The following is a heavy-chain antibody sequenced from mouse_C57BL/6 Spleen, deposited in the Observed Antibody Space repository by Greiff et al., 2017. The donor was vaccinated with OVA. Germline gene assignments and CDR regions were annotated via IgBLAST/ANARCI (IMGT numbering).Heavy chain of an antibody. V-gene: IGHV1-52*01. Sequence: VQLQQPGAELVRPGSSVKLSCKASGYTFTSYWMHWVKQRPIQGLEWIGNIDPSDSETHYNQKFKDKATLTVDKSSSTAYMQLSSLTSEYSAVYYCARGYYGPYYYAMDYWGQGTSVTVSS. J-gene: IGHJ4*01. CDR1: GYTFTSYW. CDR3: ARGYYGPYYYAMDY. CDR2: IDPSDSET. D-gene: IGHD1-1*01.